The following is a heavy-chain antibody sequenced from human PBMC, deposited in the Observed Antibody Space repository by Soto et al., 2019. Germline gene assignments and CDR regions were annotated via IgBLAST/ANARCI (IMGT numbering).Heavy chain of an antibody. CDR1: GDSIGSDGYH. Sequence: QLQLQEPGPGLVKPSETLSLTCTVSGDSIGSDGYHWGWIRQTPGKGLEWIGSMFHRGNTYHSPSLKSRVTISVDTSKNQFSLNQRSVTAADTAVYYYARHRGPTGPNYWGQGTPVTVSS. CDR2: MFHRGNT. V-gene: IGHV4-39*01. J-gene: IGHJ4*02. D-gene: IGHD3-10*01. CDR3: ARHRGPTGPNY.